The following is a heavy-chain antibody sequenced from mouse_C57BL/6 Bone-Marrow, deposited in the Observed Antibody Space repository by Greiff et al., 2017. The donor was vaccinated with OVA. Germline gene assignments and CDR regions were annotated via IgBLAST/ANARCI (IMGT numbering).Heavy chain of an antibody. Sequence: EVKLVESGGGLVKPGGSLKLSCAASGFTFSSYAMSWVRQTPEKRLEWVATISDGGSYTYYPDNVKGRFTISRDNAKNNLYLQMSHLKSEDTAMYYCARGYYGSSRSYAMDYWGQGTSVTVSS. J-gene: IGHJ4*01. CDR1: GFTFSSYA. CDR3: ARGYYGSSRSYAMDY. D-gene: IGHD1-1*01. CDR2: ISDGGSYT. V-gene: IGHV5-4*03.